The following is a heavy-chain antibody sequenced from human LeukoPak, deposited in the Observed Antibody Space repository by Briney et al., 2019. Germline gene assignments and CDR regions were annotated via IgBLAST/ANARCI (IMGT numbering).Heavy chain of an antibody. V-gene: IGHV3-23*01. D-gene: IGHD3-22*01. CDR1: GFTFSSYA. Sequence: GASLRLSCAASGFTFSSYAMSWVRQAPGKGLEWVSAISGSGGSTYYADSVKGRFTISRDNSKNTLYLQMNSLRAEDTAVYYCAKEGLLGVVVSYFDYWGQGTLVTVSS. J-gene: IGHJ4*02. CDR2: ISGSGGST. CDR3: AKEGLLGVVVSYFDY.